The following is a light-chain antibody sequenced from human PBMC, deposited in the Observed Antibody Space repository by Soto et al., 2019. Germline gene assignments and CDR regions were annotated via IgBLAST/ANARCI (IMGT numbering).Light chain of an antibody. Sequence: DIQVTQSPSAMSASVGDRVTITCRASQDIKNYLAWFQQKPGQVPKRLIYAASNLQSGVPSRFSGSASGTEFTLTISSLQPEDFATYYCLRHNTYPITFGQGTRLEIK. CDR1: QDIKNY. V-gene: IGKV1-17*03. CDR2: AAS. J-gene: IGKJ5*01. CDR3: LRHNTYPIT.